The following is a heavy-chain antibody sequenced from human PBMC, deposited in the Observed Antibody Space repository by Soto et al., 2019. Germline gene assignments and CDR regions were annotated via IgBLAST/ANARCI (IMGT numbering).Heavy chain of an antibody. D-gene: IGHD3-10*01. J-gene: IGHJ6*02. CDR2: IDTYGSAT. V-gene: IGHV3-74*01. CDR3: SHAPGRRGYYGMDV. CDR1: GFTFSSYW. Sequence: SGGSLRLSCAASGFTFSSYWMHWVRQAPGKGLVWVSRIDTYGSATRYADSVKGRFTISRDNAKNTLYVQMNSLQTEDTGVYYCSHAPGRRGYYGMDVWGQGTTVTVSS.